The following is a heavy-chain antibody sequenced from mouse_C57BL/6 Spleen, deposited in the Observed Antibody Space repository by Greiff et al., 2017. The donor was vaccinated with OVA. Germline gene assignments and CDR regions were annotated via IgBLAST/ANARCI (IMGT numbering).Heavy chain of an antibody. Sequence: EVMLVESGGDLVKPGGSLKLSCAASGFTFSSYGMSWVRQTPDKRLEWVATISSGGSYTYYPDSVKGRFTISRDNAKNTLYLQMSSLKSEDTAMYYCARQDYYGSLYWYFDVWGTGTTVTVSS. D-gene: IGHD1-1*01. J-gene: IGHJ1*03. V-gene: IGHV5-6*01. CDR2: ISSGGSYT. CDR1: GFTFSSYG. CDR3: ARQDYYGSLYWYFDV.